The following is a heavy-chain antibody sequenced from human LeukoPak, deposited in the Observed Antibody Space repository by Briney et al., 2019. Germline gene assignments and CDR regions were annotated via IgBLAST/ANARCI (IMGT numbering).Heavy chain of an antibody. V-gene: IGHV3-23*01. CDR1: GFTFSSYA. CDR3: AKDPPSVRGVIIRFDY. Sequence: GGSLRLSCAASGFTFSSYAMSWVRQAPGKGLEWVSAISGSGGSTYYADSVKGRFTISRDISKNTLYLQMNSLRAEDAAVYYCAKDPPSVRGVIIRFDYWGQGTLVTVSS. J-gene: IGHJ4*02. D-gene: IGHD3-10*01. CDR2: ISGSGGST.